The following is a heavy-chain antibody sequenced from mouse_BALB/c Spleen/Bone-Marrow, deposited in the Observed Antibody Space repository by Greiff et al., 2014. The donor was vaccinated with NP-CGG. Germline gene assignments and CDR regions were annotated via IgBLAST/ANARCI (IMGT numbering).Heavy chain of an antibody. J-gene: IGHJ2*01. V-gene: IGHV1-9*01. CDR1: GYTFSNYW. Sequence: VQLQQSGGELMKPGASVKISCKATGYTFSNYWIQWVKQRPGHGLEWIGEILPGSDNTNYNEKFKGKATFTADTSSNTAYMQLSSLTSEDSAVYYCARGNPFDFWGQGTTLTVSS. CDR3: ARGNPFDF. CDR2: ILPGSDNT.